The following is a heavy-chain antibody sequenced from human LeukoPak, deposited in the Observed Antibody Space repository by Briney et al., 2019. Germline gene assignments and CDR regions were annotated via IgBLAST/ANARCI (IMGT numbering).Heavy chain of an antibody. Sequence: GGSLRLSCAASGFTFSDYYMSWIRQAPGKGLEWVSYISSSGSTIYYADSVKGRFTISRDNAKNSLYLQMNSLRAEDTAVYYCARDQAAAGKSLGDLSGFLPIFDYWGQGTLVTVSS. CDR2: ISSSGSTI. CDR1: GFTFSDYY. V-gene: IGHV3-11*01. D-gene: IGHD6-13*01. J-gene: IGHJ4*02. CDR3: ARDQAAAGKSLGDLSGFLPIFDY.